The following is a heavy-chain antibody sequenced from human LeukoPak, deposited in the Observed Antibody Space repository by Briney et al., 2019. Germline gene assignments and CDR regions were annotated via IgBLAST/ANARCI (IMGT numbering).Heavy chain of an antibody. CDR2: IYYSGST. CDR3: ARGRYSSGWSPPSD. Sequence: PSETLSLTCTVSGGSISSSNYYWGWIRQPPGKGLEWIGSIYYSGSTYYNPSLKSRVTISVDTSKNQFSLKLSSVTAADTAVYYCARGRYSSGWSPPSDWGQGTLVTVSS. J-gene: IGHJ4*02. CDR1: GGSISSSNYY. D-gene: IGHD6-19*01. V-gene: IGHV4-39*07.